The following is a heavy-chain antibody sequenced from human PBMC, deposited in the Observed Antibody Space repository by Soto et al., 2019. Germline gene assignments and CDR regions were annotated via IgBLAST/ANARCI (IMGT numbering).Heavy chain of an antibody. D-gene: IGHD4-4*01. Sequence: SETLSLTCTVSGGSISSYYWSWIRQPPGKGLEWIGYIYYSGSTNYNPSLKSRVTISVDTSKNQFSLKLSSVTAADTAVYYCARAKGGSNYDYYYYYYYMDVWGKGTTVTVSS. CDR3: ARAKGGSNYDYYYYYYYMDV. CDR2: IYYSGST. V-gene: IGHV4-59*01. CDR1: GGSISSYY. J-gene: IGHJ6*03.